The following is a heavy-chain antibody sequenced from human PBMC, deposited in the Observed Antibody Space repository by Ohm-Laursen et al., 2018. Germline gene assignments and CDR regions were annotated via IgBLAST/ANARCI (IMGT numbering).Heavy chain of an antibody. CDR1: GYTFRGYY. CDR3: ARDSRAAETHFDY. J-gene: IGHJ4*02. D-gene: IGHD2/OR15-2a*01. Sequence: ASVKVSCKASGYTFRGYYLHWLRQVPGQGLEWMGWINPKTGGTDYAQKFQGRVTMTRDTSISTAYMELGRLRSDDTAVFYCARDSRAAETHFDYWGQGTLVTVSS. CDR2: INPKTGGT. V-gene: IGHV1-2*02.